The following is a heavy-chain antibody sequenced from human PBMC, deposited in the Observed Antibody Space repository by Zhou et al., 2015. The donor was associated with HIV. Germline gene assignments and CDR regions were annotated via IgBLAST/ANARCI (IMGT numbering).Heavy chain of an antibody. Sequence: LLQSGPEVRKPGSSVKVSCKASRGTFSDSEISWVRQAPGQGLQWMGKIIPMYEITDYAQEFRGRLTITADRSTSAAYMELSSLKSEDAAVYYCTRSSGNYDYAFDIWGQGTKVIVAS. J-gene: IGHJ3*02. CDR1: RGTFSDSE. D-gene: IGHD3-22*01. CDR3: TRSSGNYDYAFDI. CDR2: IIPMYEIT. V-gene: IGHV1-69*04.